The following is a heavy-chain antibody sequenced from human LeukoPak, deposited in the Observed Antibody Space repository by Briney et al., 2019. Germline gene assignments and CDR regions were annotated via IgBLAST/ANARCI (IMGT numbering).Heavy chain of an antibody. CDR2: ISYDGSNK. J-gene: IGHJ3*02. D-gene: IGHD6-13*01. CDR3: ALGQSGYSSSWYDAFDI. V-gene: IGHV3-30*03. CDR1: GFTFSSYG. Sequence: GGSLRLSCAASGFTFSSYGMHWVRQAPGKGLEWVAVISYDGSNKYYADSVKGRFTISRDNSKNTLYLQMNSLRAEDTAVYYCALGQSGYSSSWYDAFDIWGQGTMVTVSS.